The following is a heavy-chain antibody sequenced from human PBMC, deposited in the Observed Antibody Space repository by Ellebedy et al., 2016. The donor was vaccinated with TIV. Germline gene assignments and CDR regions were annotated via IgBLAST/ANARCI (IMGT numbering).Heavy chain of an antibody. D-gene: IGHD6-13*01. CDR1: GGSINSSSYY. CDR2: IFYSGNT. CDR3: ARPTWVAAAGIGASHYFDN. J-gene: IGHJ4*02. Sequence: MPGGSLRLSCTVSGGSINSSSYYRGWIRQPPGKGLEWIGSIFYSGNTYYNPSLKSRVTISVDTSKTQFSLRLSYVTAADTAVYYCARPTWVAAAGIGASHYFDNWGQGTLVTVSS. V-gene: IGHV4-39*01.